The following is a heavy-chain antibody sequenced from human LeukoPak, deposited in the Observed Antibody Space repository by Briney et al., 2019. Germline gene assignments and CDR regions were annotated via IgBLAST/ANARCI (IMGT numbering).Heavy chain of an antibody. CDR2: INPNSGGT. Sequence: ASVKVSCKASGYTFTGYYMHWVRQAPGQGLEWMGWINPNSGGTNYAQKFQGRVTMTRDTSISTAYMELSRLRSDDTAVYYCARDDGIAVAGIILLQHWGQGTLVTVSS. D-gene: IGHD6-19*01. CDR1: GYTFTGYY. J-gene: IGHJ1*01. V-gene: IGHV1-2*02. CDR3: ARDDGIAVAGIILLQH.